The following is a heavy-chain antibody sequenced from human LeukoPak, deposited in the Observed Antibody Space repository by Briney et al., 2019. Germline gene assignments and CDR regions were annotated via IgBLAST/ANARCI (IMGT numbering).Heavy chain of an antibody. CDR2: INHSGST. D-gene: IGHD2-21*01. V-gene: IGHV4-34*01. Sequence: PSETLSLTCAVYGGSFSGYYWSWIRQPPGKGLEWIGEINHSGSTNYNPSLKSRVTISVDTSKNQFSLKLSSVTAADTAMYYCARHSPGSRGVDYWGQETLVTVSS. CDR3: ARHSPGSRGVDY. J-gene: IGHJ4*02. CDR1: GGSFSGYY.